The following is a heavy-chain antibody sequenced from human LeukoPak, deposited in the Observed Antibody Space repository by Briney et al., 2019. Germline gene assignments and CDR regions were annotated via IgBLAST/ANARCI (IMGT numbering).Heavy chain of an antibody. CDR1: GFTFSSYA. V-gene: IGHV3-30-3*01. CDR3: GRVLGGGADY. Sequence: GRSLRLSCAASGFTFSSYAMHWVRQAPGKGLEWVAVISYDGSNKYYADSVKGRFTISRDNSKNTLYLQMNSLRAEDTAVYYCGRVLGGGADYWGQGTLVTVSS. CDR2: ISYDGSNK. J-gene: IGHJ4*02. D-gene: IGHD3-16*01.